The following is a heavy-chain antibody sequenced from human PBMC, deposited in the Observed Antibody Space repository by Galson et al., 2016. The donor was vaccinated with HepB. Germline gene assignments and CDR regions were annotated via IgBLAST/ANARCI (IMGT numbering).Heavy chain of an antibody. CDR3: VQGSTAPAV. D-gene: IGHD1-26*01. CDR1: GFTFRNYG. Sequence: SLRLSCAASGFTFRNYGMTWVRQAPKKGLEVVSSISRSGDSTDYADSVKGRFTISRDNSKNTLSLQMNSLTADDTAISYCVQGSTAPAVWGKGTTVTAYS. V-gene: IGHV3-23*01. J-gene: IGHJ6*04. CDR2: ISRSGDST.